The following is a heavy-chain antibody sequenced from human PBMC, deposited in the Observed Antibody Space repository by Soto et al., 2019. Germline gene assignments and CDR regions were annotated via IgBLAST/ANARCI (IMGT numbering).Heavy chain of an antibody. V-gene: IGHV3-23*01. CDR3: AKAPVLRFLEGLFYFDY. J-gene: IGHJ4*02. D-gene: IGHD3-3*01. CDR2: ISGSGGST. CDR1: GFTFSSYA. Sequence: EVQLLESGGGLVQPGGSLRLSCAASGFTFSSYAMSWVRQAPGKGLEWVSAISGSGGSTYYADSVKGRFTISRDNSKNTLYLQMNSLRAEDTAVYYCAKAPVLRFLEGLFYFDYWGQGTLVTVSS.